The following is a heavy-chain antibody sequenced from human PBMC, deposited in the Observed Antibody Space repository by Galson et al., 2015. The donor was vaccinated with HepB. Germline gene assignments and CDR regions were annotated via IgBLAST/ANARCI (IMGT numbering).Heavy chain of an antibody. CDR2: IYSSTTT. D-gene: IGHD3-16*01. V-gene: IGHV3-66*03. CDR1: GFTVSGNY. CDR3: ARDQGDDYVNYYYYHGMDV. J-gene: IGHJ6*02. Sequence: SLRLSCAPSGFTVSGNYMSWVRQAPGKGLEWVSLIYSSTTTYYAESVKGRFTISRDNSKNDLYLQMNSLRAEDTAVYYCARDQGDDYVNYYYYHGMDVWGQGTTVTVSS.